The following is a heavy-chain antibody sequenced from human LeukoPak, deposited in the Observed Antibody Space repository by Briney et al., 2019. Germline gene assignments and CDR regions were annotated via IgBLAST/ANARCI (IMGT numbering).Heavy chain of an antibody. D-gene: IGHD2-15*01. CDR2: IIPIFGTA. CDR3: ARWGLGYCSGGSCYLDY. CDR1: GGTFSSYA. Sequence: ASVKVSCKASGGTFSSYAISWVRQAPGQGLEWMGGIIPIFGTANYAQKFQGRVTITADESTSTAYMELSSLRSEDTAVYYCARWGLGYCSGGSCYLDYRGQGTLVTVSS. V-gene: IGHV1-69*13. J-gene: IGHJ4*02.